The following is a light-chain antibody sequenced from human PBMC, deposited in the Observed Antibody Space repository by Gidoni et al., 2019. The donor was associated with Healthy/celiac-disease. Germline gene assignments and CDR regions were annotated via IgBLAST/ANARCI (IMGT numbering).Light chain of an antibody. Sequence: SYVLTQPPSVSVAPGQTARITFGGNNIGSKSVHWYQQKPGQAPVLVVYDDSGRPAGIPERFSGSNSGNTATLTIIRVEAGDEADYYCQVWDSSSDHVVFGGGTKLTVL. CDR1: NIGSKS. CDR3: QVWDSSSDHVV. V-gene: IGLV3-21*02. J-gene: IGLJ2*01. CDR2: DDS.